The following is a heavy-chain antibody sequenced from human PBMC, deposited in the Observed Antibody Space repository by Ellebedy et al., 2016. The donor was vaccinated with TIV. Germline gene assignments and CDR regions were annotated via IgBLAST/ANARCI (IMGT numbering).Heavy chain of an antibody. CDR1: GFTFSNAW. Sequence: GESLKISCAASGFTFSNAWMNWVRQAPGKGLEWVGRIKSKTDGETTDYAAPVKGRFTISRDDSKNTLYLQMNSLKTEDTAVYYCTTDWWLLLNYFDYWGQGTLVTVSS. V-gene: IGHV3-15*07. CDR3: TTDWWLLLNYFDY. CDR2: IKSKTDGETT. J-gene: IGHJ4*02. D-gene: IGHD3-22*01.